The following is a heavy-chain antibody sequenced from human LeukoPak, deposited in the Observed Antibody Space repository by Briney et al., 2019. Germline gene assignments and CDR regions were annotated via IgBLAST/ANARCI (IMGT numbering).Heavy chain of an antibody. V-gene: IGHV1-69-2*01. CDR2: VDPGDGET. CDR1: GYTFTDYY. D-gene: IGHD2-2*01. CDR3: ATWCSSTSCPYYFDY. J-gene: IGHJ4*02. Sequence: ASVKVSCKVSGYTFTDYYMHWVQQAPGKGLEWMGLVDPGDGETIYAEKFQGRVTITADTSTDTAYMELSSLRSEDTAVYYCATWCSSTSCPYYFDYWGQGTLVTVSS.